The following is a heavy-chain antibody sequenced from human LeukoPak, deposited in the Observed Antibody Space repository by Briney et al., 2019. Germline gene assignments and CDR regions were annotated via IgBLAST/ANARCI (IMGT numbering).Heavy chain of an antibody. CDR3: ARLGPVDYYGMDV. Sequence: TGGSLRLSCAASGFTFSSYVMSWVRQAPGKGLEWVSGISGTGGSTYYADSVKGRFTISRDNSKNTLYLQMNSLRAEDTAVYYCARLGPVDYYGMDVWGQGTTVTVSS. CDR1: GFTFSSYV. CDR2: ISGTGGST. J-gene: IGHJ6*02. V-gene: IGHV3-23*01. D-gene: IGHD3-9*01.